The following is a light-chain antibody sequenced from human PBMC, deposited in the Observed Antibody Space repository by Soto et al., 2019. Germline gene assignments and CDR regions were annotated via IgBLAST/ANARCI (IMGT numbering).Light chain of an antibody. V-gene: IGKV1-39*01. Sequence: DIQMTQSPSSLSESVGDRVTITCRASQSTSSYLNWYQQKPGKAPKLLIYAASSLQSGVPSRFSGSGSGTDFTLTISSLQPEDFATYYCQQSYSTPPTFGQGTKLEIK. CDR2: AAS. CDR3: QQSYSTPPT. J-gene: IGKJ2*01. CDR1: QSTSSY.